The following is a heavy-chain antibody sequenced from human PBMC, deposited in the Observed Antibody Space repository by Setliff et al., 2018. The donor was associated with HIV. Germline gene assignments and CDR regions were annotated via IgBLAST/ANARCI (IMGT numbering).Heavy chain of an antibody. D-gene: IGHD3-10*01. CDR2: IYTSGNT. CDR3: AGHFYYSGSGIWAGLDS. Sequence: PSETLSLTCNISGVSIPTNYWSWIRQPAGKGLEWIGRIYTSGNTNYNPSLKSRVTMSVDTSKKQFSLKLTSVTAADTAVYYCAGHFYYSGSGIWAGLDSWGQGTLVTVSS. V-gene: IGHV4-4*07. J-gene: IGHJ4*02. CDR1: GVSIPTNY.